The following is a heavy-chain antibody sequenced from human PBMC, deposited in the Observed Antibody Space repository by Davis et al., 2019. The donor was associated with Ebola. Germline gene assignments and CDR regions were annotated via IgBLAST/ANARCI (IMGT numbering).Heavy chain of an antibody. Sequence: PGGSLRLSCAASGFTFSDYYMSWIRQAPGKGLEWVSYISSSSSYTNYADSVKGRFTISRDNAKNSLYLQMNSLRAEDTAVYYCARDQGQLGVDYWGQGTLVTVSS. D-gene: IGHD6-6*01. J-gene: IGHJ4*02. V-gene: IGHV3-11*05. CDR3: ARDQGQLGVDY. CDR1: GFTFSDYY. CDR2: ISSSSSYT.